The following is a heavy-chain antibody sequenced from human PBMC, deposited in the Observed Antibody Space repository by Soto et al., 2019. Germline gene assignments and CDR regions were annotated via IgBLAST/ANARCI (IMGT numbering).Heavy chain of an antibody. D-gene: IGHD2-2*01. J-gene: IGHJ4*02. CDR3: ARDWGAGYCSSTCCYWEGFFDY. CDR2: ISSSSSYI. CDR1: GFTFSSYS. V-gene: IGHV3-21*01. Sequence: EVQLVEAGGGLVKPGGSLRLSCAASGFTFSSYSMNWVRQAPGKGLEWVSSISSSSSYIYYADSVKGRFTISRDTAKNSLYLQMNSLRGEDTAVYYCARDWGAGYCSSTCCYWEGFFDYWGQGTLVTVS.